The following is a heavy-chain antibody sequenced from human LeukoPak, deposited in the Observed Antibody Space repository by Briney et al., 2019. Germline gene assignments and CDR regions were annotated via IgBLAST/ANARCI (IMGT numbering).Heavy chain of an antibody. CDR3: ARFDYLRHMVRGVPFDY. V-gene: IGHV1-8*02. J-gene: IGHJ4*02. CDR2: MNPNSGNT. CDR1: GYTFTGYY. D-gene: IGHD3-10*01. Sequence: GASVKVSCKASGYTFTGYYMHWVRQAPGQGLEWMGWMNPNSGNTGYAQKFQGRVTMTRNTSISTAYMELSSLRSEDTAVYYCARFDYLRHMVRGVPFDYWGQGTLVTVSS.